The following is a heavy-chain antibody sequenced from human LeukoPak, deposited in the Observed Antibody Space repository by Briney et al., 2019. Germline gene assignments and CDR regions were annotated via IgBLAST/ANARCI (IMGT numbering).Heavy chain of an antibody. J-gene: IGHJ4*02. D-gene: IGHD4-17*01. CDR1: GYTFINYA. V-gene: IGHV7-4-1*02. CDR2: INAKNGNP. CDR3: ARSHYIALTKVDY. Sequence: ASVKVSCKASGYTFINYAMNWVRQAPGQGLEWMGWINAKNGNPLYAQGFKGRFVFSLDTSVTTAYLQINNLKADDTVVYYCARSHYIALTKVDYWGQGTLVSVSS.